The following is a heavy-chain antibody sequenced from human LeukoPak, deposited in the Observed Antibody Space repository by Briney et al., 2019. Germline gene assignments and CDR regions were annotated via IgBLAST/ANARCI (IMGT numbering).Heavy chain of an antibody. CDR3: AREGGWYSSSFHDYYYYMDV. D-gene: IGHD6-6*01. V-gene: IGHV1-69*13. J-gene: IGHJ6*03. CDR2: IMPVSGPT. Sequence: GASVKVSCKTSGFKFGSYGINWVRQAPGQGLEWMGAIMPVSGPTTYAQDFQGRVTITEDESTSTAYMELSSLRSEDTAVYYCAREGGWYSSSFHDYYYYMDVWGKGTTVTVSS. CDR1: GFKFGSYG.